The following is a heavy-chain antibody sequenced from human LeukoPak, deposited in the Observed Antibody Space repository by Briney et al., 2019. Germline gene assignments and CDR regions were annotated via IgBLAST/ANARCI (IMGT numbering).Heavy chain of an antibody. Sequence: GASVKVSCKASGGTFSSYAMSWVRQAPGKGLEWVSAISGSGGSTYYADSVKGRFTISRDNSKNTLYLQMNSLRAEDTAVYYCAKDRNSRINNWFDPWGQGTLVTVSS. J-gene: IGHJ5*02. CDR3: AKDRNSRINNWFDP. V-gene: IGHV3-23*01. CDR2: ISGSGGST. CDR1: GGTFSSYA. D-gene: IGHD6-13*01.